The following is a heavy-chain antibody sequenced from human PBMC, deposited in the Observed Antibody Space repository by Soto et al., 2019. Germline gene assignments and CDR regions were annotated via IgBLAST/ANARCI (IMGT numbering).Heavy chain of an antibody. CDR2: IYYSGST. CDR3: ACDLLMVRGVTPSIRYNYYYGM. CDR1: GCSIGSYC. V-gene: IGHV4-59*01. D-gene: IGHD3-10*01. Sequence: SETLSLTFTAPGCSIGSYCWSWVRPLSGPGLEWIGCIYYSGSTNYNPSLKSRVTISVDTSKNQFSLKLSSVTAADTAVYYCACDLLMVRGVTPSIRYNYYYGM. J-gene: IGHJ6*01.